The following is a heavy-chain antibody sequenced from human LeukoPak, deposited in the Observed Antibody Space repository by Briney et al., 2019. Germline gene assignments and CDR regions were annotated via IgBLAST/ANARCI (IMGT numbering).Heavy chain of an antibody. CDR2: IYHSGNT. J-gene: IGHJ4*02. CDR1: GYSISSGYY. V-gene: IGHV4-38-2*02. CDR3: ARVESPRYDFWSGYYPRVFDC. D-gene: IGHD3-3*01. Sequence: SETLSLTCTVSGYSISSGYYWGWIRQPPGKGLEWIGSIYHSGNTYYNPSLKSRVTISVDTSKNQFSLKLSSVTAADTAVYYCARVESPRYDFWSGYYPRVFDCWGQGTLVTVSS.